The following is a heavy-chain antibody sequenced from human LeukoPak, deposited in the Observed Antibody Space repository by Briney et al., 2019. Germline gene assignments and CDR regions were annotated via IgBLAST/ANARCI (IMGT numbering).Heavy chain of an antibody. CDR2: ISWNSGSI. CDR1: GFTFDDYA. D-gene: IGHD3-10*01. Sequence: GGSLRLPCAASGFTFDDYAMHWVRQAPGKGLEWVSGISWNSGSIGYADSVKGRFTISRDNAKNSLYLQMNSLRAEDTALYYCAKDYGSGSYYENYMDVWGKGTTVTISS. CDR3: AKDYGSGSYYENYMDV. V-gene: IGHV3-9*01. J-gene: IGHJ6*03.